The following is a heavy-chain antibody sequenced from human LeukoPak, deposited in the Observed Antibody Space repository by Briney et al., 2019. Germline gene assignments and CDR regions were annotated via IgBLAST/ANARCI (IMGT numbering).Heavy chain of an antibody. CDR2: TGSTGVTT. CDR3: AKDPGVVPAHYFDY. Sequence: GSLRLSCAASGFTFSSYAMNWVRQAPGKGLEWVSGTGSTGVTTFYADSVKGRFTVSRDNSKNTLSLQMNSLRAEDTAVYYCAKDPGVVPAHYFDYWGQGTLVTVSS. D-gene: IGHD2-2*01. CDR1: GFTFSSYA. J-gene: IGHJ4*02. V-gene: IGHV3-23*01.